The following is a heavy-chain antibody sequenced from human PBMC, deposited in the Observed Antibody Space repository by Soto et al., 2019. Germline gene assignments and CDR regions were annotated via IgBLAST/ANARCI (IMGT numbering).Heavy chain of an antibody. J-gene: IGHJ6*02. CDR2: FDPEDGET. V-gene: IGHV1-24*01. CDR1: GYTLTELS. Sequence: ASVKVSCKVSGYTLTELSMHWVRQAPGKGLEWMGGFDPEDGETIYAQKFQGRVTMTEDTSTDIAYMELSSLRSEDTAVYYCATRDVVVVAATYGMDVWGQGTTVTVSS. D-gene: IGHD2-15*01. CDR3: ATRDVVVVAATYGMDV.